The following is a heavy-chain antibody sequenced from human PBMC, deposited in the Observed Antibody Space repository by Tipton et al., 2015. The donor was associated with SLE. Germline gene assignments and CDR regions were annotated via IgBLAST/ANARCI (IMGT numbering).Heavy chain of an antibody. V-gene: IGHV4-59*10. Sequence: LRLSCAVYGGSFSHDYWNWIRQAAGKGLEWIGRVYISGNTNYNPSVQSRVTMSVDTSKNQFSLILSSVTAADTAVYYCARDAHGYYSGWMDYWGQGTLVTVSS. D-gene: IGHD2-15*01. CDR1: GGSFSHDY. J-gene: IGHJ4*02. CDR2: VYISGNT. CDR3: ARDAHGYYSGWMDY.